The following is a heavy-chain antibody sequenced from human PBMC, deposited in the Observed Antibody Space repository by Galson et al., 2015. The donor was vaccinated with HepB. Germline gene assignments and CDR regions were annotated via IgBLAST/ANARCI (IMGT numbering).Heavy chain of an antibody. V-gene: IGHV3-23*01. D-gene: IGHD3-9*01. Sequence: SLRLSCAASGFTFSSYAMSWVRQAPGKGLEWVSAISGSGGSTYYADSVKGRFTISRDNSKNTLYLQMNSLRAEDTAVYYCAKEGLRYFDWLFPAEWYYYYGMDVWGQGTTVTVSS. CDR2: ISGSGGST. CDR3: AKEGLRYFDWLFPAEWYYYYGMDV. CDR1: GFTFSSYA. J-gene: IGHJ6*02.